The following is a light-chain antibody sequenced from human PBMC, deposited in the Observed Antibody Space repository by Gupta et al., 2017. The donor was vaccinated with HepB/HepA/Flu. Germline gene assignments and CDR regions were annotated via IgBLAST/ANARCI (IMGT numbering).Light chain of an antibody. J-gene: IGKJ4*01. CDR1: QSVSSY. CDR3: QQHSNWPPLT. Sequence: EIVLTQSPATLSLSPGERATLSCRASQSVSSYLAWYQQKPGQTPRLLIYDASNRATGIPARFSGSGYGTDLTLTISSREQEDFAVYYCQQHSNWPPLTFGGGTKVEIK. CDR2: DAS. V-gene: IGKV3-11*01.